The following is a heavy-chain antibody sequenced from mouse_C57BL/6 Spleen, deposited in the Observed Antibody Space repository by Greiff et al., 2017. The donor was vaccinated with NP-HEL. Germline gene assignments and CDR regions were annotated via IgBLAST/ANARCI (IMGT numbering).Heavy chain of an antibody. V-gene: IGHV2-2*01. Sequence: VKLMESGPGLVQPSQSLSITCTVSGFSLTSYGVHWVRQSPGKGLEWLGVIWSGGSTDYNAAFISRLSISKDNSKSQVFFKMNSLQADDTAIYYCARKRRDYYGSSDAMDYWGQGTSVTVSS. J-gene: IGHJ4*01. CDR1: GFSLTSYG. CDR3: ARKRRDYYGSSDAMDY. CDR2: IWSGGST. D-gene: IGHD1-1*01.